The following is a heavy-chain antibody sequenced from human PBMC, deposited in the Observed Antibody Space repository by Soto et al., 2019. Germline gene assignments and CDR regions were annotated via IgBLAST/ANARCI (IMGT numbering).Heavy chain of an antibody. CDR1: GFTFSHAG. CDR3: TTEKYYYGSGSLT. V-gene: IGHV3-15*07. CDR2: IKSKTDGGTT. J-gene: IGHJ4*02. D-gene: IGHD3-10*01. Sequence: EGSRRLSYATSGFTFSHAGMNRVRQAPGKGLEWVGRIKSKTDGGTTDYAAPVKGRFTISRDDSKNTLYLQMNSLKTEYTAVYYCTTEKYYYGSGSLTWGQGT.